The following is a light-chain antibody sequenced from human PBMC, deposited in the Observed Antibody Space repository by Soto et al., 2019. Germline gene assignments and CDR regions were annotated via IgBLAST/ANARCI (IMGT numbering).Light chain of an antibody. Sequence: QSVLTQPASVSGSPGQSITISCTGTSSDVGSYNLVSWYQQHPGKAPKLMIYEVNKRPSGVPDRFSGSKSRNTASLTVSGLQAEDEADYYCSSYAGSSNVFGTGTKVTVL. V-gene: IGLV2-14*02. CDR3: SSYAGSSNV. CDR2: EVN. J-gene: IGLJ1*01. CDR1: SSDVGSYNL.